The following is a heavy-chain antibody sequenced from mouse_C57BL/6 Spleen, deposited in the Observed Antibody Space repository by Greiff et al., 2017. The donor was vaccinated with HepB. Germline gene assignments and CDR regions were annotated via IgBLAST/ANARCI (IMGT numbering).Heavy chain of an antibody. CDR2: INPNNGGT. CDR1: GYTFTDYN. V-gene: IGHV1-18*01. J-gene: IGHJ4*01. D-gene: IGHD4-1*01. Sequence: VQLKESGPELVKPGASVKIPCKASGYTFTDYNMDWVKQSHGKSLEWIGDINPNNGGTIYNQKFKGKATLTVDKSSSTAYMELRSLTSEDTAVYYCARKFWGYAMDYWGQGTSVTVSS. CDR3: ARKFWGYAMDY.